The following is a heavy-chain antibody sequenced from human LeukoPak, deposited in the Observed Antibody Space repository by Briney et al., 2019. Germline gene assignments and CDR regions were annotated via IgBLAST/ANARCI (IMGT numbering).Heavy chain of an antibody. J-gene: IGHJ3*02. CDR1: GFTFRTFA. CDR2: ISAGGGNT. D-gene: IGHD6-19*01. V-gene: IGHV3-23*01. Sequence: GGSLRLSCAASGFTFRTFAMSWVRQAPGKGLECVSVISAGGGNTYYADSVKGRFTISRDNSKNTVYLQMNSLRAEDTAVYYCARDMRRNIAVTGTGLAFEIWGQGTKVTVSS. CDR3: ARDMRRNIAVTGTGLAFEI.